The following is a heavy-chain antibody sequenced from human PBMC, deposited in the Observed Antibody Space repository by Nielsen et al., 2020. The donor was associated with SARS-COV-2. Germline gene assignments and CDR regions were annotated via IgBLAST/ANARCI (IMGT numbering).Heavy chain of an antibody. CDR2: IDPSDSYT. J-gene: IGHJ4*02. D-gene: IGHD3-22*01. V-gene: IGHV5-10-1*01. CDR3: ARTAFYYDSSGYYHSDY. CDR1: GYSFTSYW. Sequence: KVSCKGSGYSFTSYWISWVRQMPGKGLEWMGRIDPSDSYTNYSPSFQGHVTISADKSISTAYLQWSSLKASDTAMYYCARTAFYYDSSGYYHSDYWGQGTLVTVSS.